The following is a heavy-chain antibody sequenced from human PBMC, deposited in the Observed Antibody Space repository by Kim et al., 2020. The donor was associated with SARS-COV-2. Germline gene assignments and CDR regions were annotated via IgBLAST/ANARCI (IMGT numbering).Heavy chain of an antibody. CDR1: GFTVSNSY. CDR2: IYGDIST. J-gene: IGHJ4*02. D-gene: IGHD1-26*01. V-gene: IGHV3-53*01. CDR3: ARRIVGSRGLEY. Sequence: GGSLRLSCGASGFTVSNSYMIWVRQAPGKGLEWVSIIYGDISTYYIDSVKGRFTISRDSSKNTVYLQMNTLRGEDTAVYYCARRIVGSRGLEYWGQGTLVTVSS.